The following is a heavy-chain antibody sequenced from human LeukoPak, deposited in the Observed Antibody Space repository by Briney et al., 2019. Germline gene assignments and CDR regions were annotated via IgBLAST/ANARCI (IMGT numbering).Heavy chain of an antibody. D-gene: IGHD5-12*01. CDR2: INPNSGGT. V-gene: IGHV1-2*02. CDR1: GYTFIGNY. Sequence: GASVKVSCRASGYTFIGNYMHWVRQAPGQGLEWMGWINPNSGGTNYAQKFQGRVTMTTDTSTSTAYMELRSLRSDDTAVYYCARGLRPFDYWGQGTLVTVSS. CDR3: ARGLRPFDY. J-gene: IGHJ4*02.